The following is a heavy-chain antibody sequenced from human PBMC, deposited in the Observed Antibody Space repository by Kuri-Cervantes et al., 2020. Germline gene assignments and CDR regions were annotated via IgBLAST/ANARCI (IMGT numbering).Heavy chain of an antibody. J-gene: IGHJ5*02. D-gene: IGHD3-10*01. Sequence: GSLRLSCTVSGGSISSSSYYWGWIRQPPGKGLEWVGSIYYSGSTYYNPSLKSRVTISVDTSKNQFSLKLSSVTAADTAVYYCASDYYGADSCIGIWFETWGQGTLVTVSS. CDR3: ASDYYGADSCIGIWFET. CDR2: IYYSGST. CDR1: GGSISSSSYY. V-gene: IGHV4-39*07.